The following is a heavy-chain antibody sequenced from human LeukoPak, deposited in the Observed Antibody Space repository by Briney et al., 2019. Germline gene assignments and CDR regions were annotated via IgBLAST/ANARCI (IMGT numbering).Heavy chain of an antibody. CDR3: ARWDSGEWFHDAFDI. V-gene: IGHV4-38-2*01. J-gene: IGHJ3*02. D-gene: IGHD3-3*01. Sequence: SESLSLTCGVSGYSISSGYYWGWIRQPPGKGLDWMGSIYHSGSTYYNPSLKSRVTISVDTSKTQFSLKLRPVTAANTALYYCARWDSGEWFHDAFDIWGQGTRVTVSS. CDR1: GYSISSGYY. CDR2: IYHSGST.